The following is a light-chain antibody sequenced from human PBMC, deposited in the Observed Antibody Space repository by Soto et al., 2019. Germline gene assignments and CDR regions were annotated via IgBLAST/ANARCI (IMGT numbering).Light chain of an antibody. J-gene: IGLJ1*01. Sequence: ISCTGTSSDVGGYNYVSWYQQHPGKAPKLMIYEVNKRPSGVPDRFSGSKSGNTASLTVSGLQAEDEADYYCSSYAGSSNVFGTGTKVTVL. CDR1: SSDVGGYNY. CDR2: EVN. CDR3: SSYAGSSNV. V-gene: IGLV2-8*01.